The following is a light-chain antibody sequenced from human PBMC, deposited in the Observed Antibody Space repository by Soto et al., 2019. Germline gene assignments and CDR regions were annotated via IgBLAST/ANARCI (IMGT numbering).Light chain of an antibody. Sequence: DIQMTQSPSTLSSSLGDSVIITCRASQSISTWLAWYQQKPGKAPKLLIDDASNLEAGVHSRFRGSGSGTDFTFTIRRLQPEDIATYYCXQYENLPTCGQGTRLEIK. CDR1: QSISTW. CDR2: DAS. CDR3: XQYENLPT. V-gene: IGKV1-5*01. J-gene: IGKJ5*01.